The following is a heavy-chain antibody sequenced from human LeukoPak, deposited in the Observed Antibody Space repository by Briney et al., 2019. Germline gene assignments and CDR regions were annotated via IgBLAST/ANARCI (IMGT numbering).Heavy chain of an antibody. J-gene: IGHJ1*01. D-gene: IGHD3-22*01. CDR2: IYYSGST. CDR1: GGSISSSSYY. V-gene: IGHV4-39*07. CDR3: ARSVYYYDSSGYSGYFQH. Sequence: SETLSLTCTVSGGSISSSSYYWGWIRQPPGKGLEWIGSIYYSGSTYYIPSLKSRVTISVDTSKNQFSLKLSSVTAADTAVYYCARSVYYYDSSGYSGYFQHWGQGTLVTVSS.